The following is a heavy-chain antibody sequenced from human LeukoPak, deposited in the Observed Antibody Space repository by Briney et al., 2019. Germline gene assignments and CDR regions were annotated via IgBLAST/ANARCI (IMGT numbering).Heavy chain of an antibody. V-gene: IGHV5-51*01. CDR3: TRQGAY. Sequence: GESLKISCKGSGYSFTSYWIGWVRQMPGKGLEWMGVLYPADSRSTYSPSFQGRVTISADKSTTTAYLQWSSLKASDTAMYYCTRQGAYWGQGTLVTVSS. CDR2: LYPADSRS. CDR1: GYSFTSYW. J-gene: IGHJ4*02.